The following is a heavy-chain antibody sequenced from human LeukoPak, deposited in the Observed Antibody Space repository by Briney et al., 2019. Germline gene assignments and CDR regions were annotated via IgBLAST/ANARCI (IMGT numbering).Heavy chain of an antibody. V-gene: IGHV3-23*01. Sequence: PGGSLRLSCAASGFTFSKYAMTWVRQAPGKGLEWISAIYGSGANTYYADSVKGRFTISRDNSKNTVYLQMNSLRVEDTAVYYCAKYLGEMATHPGDYWGQGTLVTVSS. J-gene: IGHJ4*02. CDR2: IYGSGANT. CDR1: GFTFSKYA. CDR3: AKYLGEMATHPGDY. D-gene: IGHD5-24*01.